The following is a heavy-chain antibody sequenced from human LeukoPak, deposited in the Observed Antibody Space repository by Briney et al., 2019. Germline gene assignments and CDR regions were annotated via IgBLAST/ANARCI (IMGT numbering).Heavy chain of an antibody. J-gene: IGHJ3*02. Sequence: PGGSLRLSCAASGFAFTTYWMHWVRQAPGKGLVWVSRINTDGSSASYADSVKGRFTISRDTAKNTLYLQMNSLRAEDTAVYYCARGDYAFDIWGQGRMVTVSS. CDR3: ARGDYAFDI. CDR1: GFAFTTYW. CDR2: INTDGSSA. D-gene: IGHD2-21*01. V-gene: IGHV3-74*01.